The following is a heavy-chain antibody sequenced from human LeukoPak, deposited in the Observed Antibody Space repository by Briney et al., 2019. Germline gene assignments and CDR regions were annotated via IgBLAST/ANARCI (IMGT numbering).Heavy chain of an antibody. CDR1: GFTFSSYS. CDR2: ISSTSSYI. J-gene: IGHJ4*02. D-gene: IGHD3-22*01. CDR3: ARDAVTQPRSDISGYYPPYHFDY. Sequence: GGSLRLSCAASGFTFSSYSINWVRQAPGKGLEWVSSISSTSSYIYNADSVKGRFTISRDNAKNSLYLQMNSLRAEDTAVYYCARDAVTQPRSDISGYYPPYHFDYWGQGTPVTVSS. V-gene: IGHV3-21*01.